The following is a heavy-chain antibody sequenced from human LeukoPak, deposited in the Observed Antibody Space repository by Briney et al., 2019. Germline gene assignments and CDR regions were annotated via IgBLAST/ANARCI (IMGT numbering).Heavy chain of an antibody. CDR1: GFTFSSYA. CDR3: TRDSFESTVADAFDI. J-gene: IGHJ3*02. CDR2: IIKSGGST. V-gene: IGHV3-23*01. D-gene: IGHD6-19*01. Sequence: GGSLRLSCAASGFTFSSYAMTWVRQAPAKGLEWVSTIIKSGGSTYYPDSVEGRFTISRDNSKNTVYLQMTSLRAEDTAIYYCTRDSFESTVADAFDIWGQGTMVTVSS.